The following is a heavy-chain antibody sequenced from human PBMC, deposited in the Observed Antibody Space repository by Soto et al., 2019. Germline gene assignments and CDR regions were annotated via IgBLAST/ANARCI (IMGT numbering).Heavy chain of an antibody. CDR3: ARDGTIAARPSNLGPIAFFDY. J-gene: IGHJ4*02. CDR1: GYTFTSYG. Sequence: ASVKVSCKASGYTFTSYGISWVRQAPGQGLEWIGWISAYNGNTNYAQKLQGRVTMTTDTSTSTAYMELRSLRSDDTAVYYCARDGTIAARPSNLGPIAFFDYWGQGTLVTVSS. V-gene: IGHV1-18*04. D-gene: IGHD6-6*01. CDR2: ISAYNGNT.